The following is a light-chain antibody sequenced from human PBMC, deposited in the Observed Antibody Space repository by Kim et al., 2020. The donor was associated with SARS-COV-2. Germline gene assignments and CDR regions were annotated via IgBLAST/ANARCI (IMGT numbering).Light chain of an antibody. Sequence: SVARGQTASITCAGDKMENRYACGYQQRPGQAPVLVIYRDSKRPSGIPERVSGSNSGNTATLTISGAQAMDEADYYCQAWDSRAAVFGTGTKVTVL. CDR1: KMENRY. J-gene: IGLJ1*01. CDR2: RDS. CDR3: QAWDSRAAV. V-gene: IGLV3-1*01.